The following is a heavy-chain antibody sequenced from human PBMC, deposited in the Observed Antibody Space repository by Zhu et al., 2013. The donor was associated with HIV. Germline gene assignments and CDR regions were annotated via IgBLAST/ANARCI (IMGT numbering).Heavy chain of an antibody. J-gene: IGHJ3*02. CDR3: ARDQDLDYGGNHDAFDI. CDR2: INAGNGNT. CDR1: GYTFTSYA. D-gene: IGHD4-17*01. V-gene: IGHV1-3*01. Sequence: QVQLVQSGAEVKKPGASVKVSCKASGYTFTSYAMHWVRQAPGQRLEWMGWINAGNGNTKYSQKFQGRVTITRDTSASTAYMELSSLRSEDTAVYYCARDQDLDYGGNHDAFDIWGQGTMVTVSS.